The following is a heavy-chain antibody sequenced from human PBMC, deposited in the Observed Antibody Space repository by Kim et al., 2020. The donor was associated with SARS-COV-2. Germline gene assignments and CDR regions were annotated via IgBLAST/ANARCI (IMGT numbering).Heavy chain of an antibody. Sequence: YNPSLGSRVTMSIDPSKNQLSLKLHSVTPADTAVYYCARSRDGPIRHYFDYWGQGALATVAS. J-gene: IGHJ4*02. V-gene: IGHV4-59*10. CDR3: ARSRDGPIRHYFDY.